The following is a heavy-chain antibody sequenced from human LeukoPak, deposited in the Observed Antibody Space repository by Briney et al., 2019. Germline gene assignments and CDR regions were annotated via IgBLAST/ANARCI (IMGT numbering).Heavy chain of an antibody. V-gene: IGHV4-30-4*01. Sequence: PSQTLSLTCTVSGGSISSGDYYWSWIRQPPGKGLEWIGYIYYSGSTYYNPSLKSRVTISVDTSKNQFSLKLSSVTAADTAVYYCARESRYFSDWFDPWGQGTLVTVSS. D-gene: IGHD1-14*01. CDR3: ARESRYFSDWFDP. CDR1: GGSISSGDYY. CDR2: IYYSGST. J-gene: IGHJ5*02.